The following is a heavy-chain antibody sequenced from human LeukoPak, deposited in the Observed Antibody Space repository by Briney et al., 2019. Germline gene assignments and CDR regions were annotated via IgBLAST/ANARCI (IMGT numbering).Heavy chain of an antibody. Sequence: SETLSLTCTVSGGSISTYYWNWIRQPPGKGLEWIGYIYYTGSTNYNSSLKSRVTISLDTSKNQFSLRLTSVTAADTAVYYCARQVRPDVWGKGTTVTVSS. J-gene: IGHJ6*04. CDR3: ARQVRPDV. CDR2: IYYTGST. V-gene: IGHV4-59*01. CDR1: GGSISTYY.